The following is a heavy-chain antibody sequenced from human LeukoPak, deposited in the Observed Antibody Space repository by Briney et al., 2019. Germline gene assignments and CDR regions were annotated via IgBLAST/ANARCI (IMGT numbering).Heavy chain of an antibody. CDR2: ISAYNGNT. CDR1: GYTFTSYG. Sequence: ASVKVSCKASGYTFTSYGISWVRQAPGQGLEWLGWISAYNGNTNYAQNLQGRVTMTTDRPTSTAYVELRSLRSDDTAVFYCAGDKLAGGFDYWGQGTLVTVSS. D-gene: IGHD3-3*02. CDR3: AGDKLAGGFDY. V-gene: IGHV1-18*01. J-gene: IGHJ4*02.